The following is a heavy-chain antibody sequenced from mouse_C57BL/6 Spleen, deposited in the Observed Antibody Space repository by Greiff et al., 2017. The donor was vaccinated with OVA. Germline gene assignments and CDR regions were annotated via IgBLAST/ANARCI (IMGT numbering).Heavy chain of an antibody. J-gene: IGHJ2*01. CDR1: GYAFSSSW. Sequence: VKLLESGPELVTPGASVTISCKASGYAFSSSWMNWVKQRPGKGLEWIGRIYPGAGDTNYNGQFKGKATLTADKSSSTAYMQLSSLTSEDSAVYFCERSDSSVDYWGQGTTLTVSS. CDR2: IYPGAGDT. D-gene: IGHD3-2*02. CDR3: ERSDSSVDY. V-gene: IGHV1-82*01.